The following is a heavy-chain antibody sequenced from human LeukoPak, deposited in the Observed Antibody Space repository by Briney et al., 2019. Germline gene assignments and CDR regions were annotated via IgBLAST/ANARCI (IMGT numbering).Heavy chain of an antibody. CDR2: INPNSGGT. CDR1: GYTFTGYY. CDR3: ARAGIAADWFDP. Sequence: ASVKVSCKASGYTFTGYYMHWVRQAPGQGLEWVGRINPNSGGTNYAQKFQGRVTMTRDTSISTAYMELSRLRSDDTAVYYCARAGIAADWFDPWGQGTLVTVSS. D-gene: IGHD6-6*01. V-gene: IGHV1-2*06. J-gene: IGHJ5*02.